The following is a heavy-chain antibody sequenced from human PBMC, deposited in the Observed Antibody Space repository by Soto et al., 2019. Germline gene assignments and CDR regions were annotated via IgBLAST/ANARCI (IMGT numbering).Heavy chain of an antibody. V-gene: IGHV1-69*02. D-gene: IGHD4-17*01. CDR1: GGTFSSYT. J-gene: IGHJ4*02. CDR3: ARGGGLYGDREDY. Sequence: QVQLVQSGAEVKKPGSSVKVSCKASGGTFSSYTISWVRQAPGQGLEWMGRITPILGIANYAQKFQGRVTITADKSTSTAYMELSSLRSEDTAVYYCARGGGLYGDREDYWGQGTLVTVSS. CDR2: ITPILGIA.